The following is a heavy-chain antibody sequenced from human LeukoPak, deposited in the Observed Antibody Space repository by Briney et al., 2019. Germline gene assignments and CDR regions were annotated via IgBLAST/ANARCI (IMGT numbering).Heavy chain of an antibody. V-gene: IGHV3-30-3*01. CDR2: ISYDGSNK. Sequence: PGGALRLSCAASGFTFSSYAMHWVRQAPGKGLEWVAVISYDGSNKYYADSVKGRFTISRDNSKYTLYLQMNSLRAEDTAVYYCARDRGIVEFITLDAFDIWGQGTMVTVSS. D-gene: IGHD3-22*01. CDR3: ARDRGIVEFITLDAFDI. CDR1: GFTFSSYA. J-gene: IGHJ3*02.